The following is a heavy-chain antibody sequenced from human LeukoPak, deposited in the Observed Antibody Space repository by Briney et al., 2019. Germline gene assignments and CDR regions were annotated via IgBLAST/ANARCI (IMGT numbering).Heavy chain of an antibody. Sequence: GGSLRLSCAASGFTFSSNWMHWVRQAPGKGLVWVSRINEDGSTTNYADSVKGRSTIFRDNAKNSLYLQMNSLRAEDTAVYYCVRDLGGRSGHWGQGTLVTVSS. J-gene: IGHJ4*02. V-gene: IGHV3-74*01. CDR1: GFTFSSNW. CDR2: INEDGSTT. CDR3: VRDLGGRSGH. D-gene: IGHD1-26*01.